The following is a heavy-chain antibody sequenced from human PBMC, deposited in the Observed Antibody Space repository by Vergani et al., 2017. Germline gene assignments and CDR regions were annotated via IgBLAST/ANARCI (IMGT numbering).Heavy chain of an antibody. CDR2: INPIDSKI. Sequence: EVQLVQSGAEVKKPGESLKISCKYSESSFISNEIAWVRQMSGKGLQWMGNINPIDSKIAYSPSFQGQAIMSLDKSITTAYLQWRSLKASDTAIYYCTRHVPCGDGACLHFDHWGQGTQVTVSP. CDR3: TRHVPCGDGACLHFDH. D-gene: IGHD2-21*01. J-gene: IGHJ4*02. CDR1: ESSFISNE. V-gene: IGHV5-51*01.